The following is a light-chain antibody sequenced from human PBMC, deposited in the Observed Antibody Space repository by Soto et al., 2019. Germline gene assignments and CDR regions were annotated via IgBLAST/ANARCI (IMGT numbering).Light chain of an antibody. J-gene: IGKJ1*01. CDR2: GAS. V-gene: IGKV3-15*01. CDR3: QQYDNWPRT. Sequence: EIVMTQSPATLSVSPGERATLSCRASQSVSSSLAWFQQKPGQAPRLLISGASTRATGIPARFSGSGSGTDFTLTISSPQSEDFAVYYCQQYDNWPRTFGQGTKVDIK. CDR1: QSVSSS.